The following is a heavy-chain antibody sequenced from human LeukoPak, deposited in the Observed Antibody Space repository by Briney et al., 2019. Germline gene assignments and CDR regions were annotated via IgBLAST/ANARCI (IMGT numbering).Heavy chain of an antibody. CDR2: ISGSGSST. D-gene: IGHD3-3*01. V-gene: IGHV3-23*01. CDR3: AKVDGITIFEVFDY. J-gene: IGHJ4*02. Sequence: GGSLRLSCAASGFTFSSYAMSWVRQAPGKGLEWLSSISGSGSSTYYADSVKGRFTISRDNSKNMLYLQMISLRADDTAVYFCAKVDGITIFEVFDYWGQGTLVTASS. CDR1: GFTFSSYA.